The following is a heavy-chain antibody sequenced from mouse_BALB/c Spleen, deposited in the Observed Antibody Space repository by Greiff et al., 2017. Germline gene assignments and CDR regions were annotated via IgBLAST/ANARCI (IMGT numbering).Heavy chain of an antibody. CDR2: INPSNGGT. Sequence: QVQLQQPGAELVKPGASVKLSCKASGYTFTSYYMYWVKQRPGQGLEWIGGINPSNGGTNFNEKFKSKATLTVDKSSSTAYMQLSSLTSEDSAVYYCTRGYEKYAMDYWGQGTSVTVSS. CDR3: TRGYEKYAMDY. D-gene: IGHD2-14*01. J-gene: IGHJ4*01. CDR1: GYTFTSYY. V-gene: IGHV1S81*02.